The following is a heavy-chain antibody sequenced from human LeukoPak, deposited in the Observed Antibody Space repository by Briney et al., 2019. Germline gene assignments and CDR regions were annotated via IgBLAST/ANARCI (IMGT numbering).Heavy chain of an antibody. J-gene: IGHJ4*02. CDR2: IYPGDSDT. V-gene: IGHV5-51*04. CDR1: GYRFTNYW. D-gene: IGHD2-2*02. CDR3: AIGGDSSTSCYRCFNY. Sequence: GESLKISCKGSGYRFTNYWIGWVRQMPGKGLEWMGIIYPGDSDTRYSPSFQGQVTISADKPINTAYLQWSSLRASGTAMYFCAIGGDSSTSCYRCFNYWGQGTLVTVSS.